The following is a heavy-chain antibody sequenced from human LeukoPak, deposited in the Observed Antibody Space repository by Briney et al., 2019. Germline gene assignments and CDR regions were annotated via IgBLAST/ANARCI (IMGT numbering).Heavy chain of an antibody. CDR3: ARPRAPGLRFLEHPGYYYYMDV. CDR1: GFTFSSYD. D-gene: IGHD3-3*01. V-gene: IGHV3-13*01. Sequence: PGGSLRLSCAASGFTFSSYDMHWVRQATGKGLEWVSAIGTAGDTYYPGSVKGRFTISRENAKNSLYLQMNSLRAEDTAVYYCARPRAPGLRFLEHPGYYYYMDVWGKGTTVTVSS. J-gene: IGHJ6*03. CDR2: IGTAGDT.